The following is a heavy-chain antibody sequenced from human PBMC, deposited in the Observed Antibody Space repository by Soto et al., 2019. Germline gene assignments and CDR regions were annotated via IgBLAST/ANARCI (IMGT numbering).Heavy chain of an antibody. CDR3: ARVFVVVVAATRGAFDI. CDR1: GFTFSSYA. CDR2: ISYDGSNK. J-gene: IGHJ3*02. Sequence: GGSLRLSCAASGFTFSSYAMHWVRQAPGKGLEWVAVISYDGSNKYYADSVKGRFTISRDNSKNTLYLQMNSLRAEDTAVYYCARVFVVVVAATRGAFDIWGQGTMVTVSS. D-gene: IGHD2-15*01. V-gene: IGHV3-30*04.